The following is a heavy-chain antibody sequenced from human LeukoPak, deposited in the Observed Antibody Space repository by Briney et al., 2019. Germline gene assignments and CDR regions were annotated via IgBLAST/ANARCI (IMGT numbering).Heavy chain of an antibody. CDR2: INHSGST. Sequence: SETLSLTCAVYGGSFSGYYWSWIRQPPGRGLEWIGEINHSGSTNYNPSLKSRVTISVDTFKNQFSLKLSSVTAADTAVYYCASIKDYILTGYYISSHYYYYMDVWGKGTTVTVSS. CDR1: GGSFSGYY. V-gene: IGHV4-34*01. J-gene: IGHJ6*03. D-gene: IGHD3-9*01. CDR3: ASIKDYILTGYYISSHYYYYMDV.